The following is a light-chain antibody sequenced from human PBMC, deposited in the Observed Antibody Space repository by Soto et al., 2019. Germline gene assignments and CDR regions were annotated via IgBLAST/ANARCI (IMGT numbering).Light chain of an antibody. J-gene: IGLJ2*01. CDR2: LNSDGSH. V-gene: IGLV4-69*01. CDR1: SVHSSYA. CDR3: QTWGTGLV. Sequence: QPVLTQSPSASASLGASVKLTCTLSSVHSSYAIAWHQQQPEKGPRYLMKLNSDGSHSKGDGIPDRFSGSSSGAERYLTISSLQSDDEADYYCQTWGTGLVFGGGTKLTVL.